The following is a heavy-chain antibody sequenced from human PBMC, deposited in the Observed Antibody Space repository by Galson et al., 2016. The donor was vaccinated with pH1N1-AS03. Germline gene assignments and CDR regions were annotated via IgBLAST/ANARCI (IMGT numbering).Heavy chain of an antibody. CDR1: GFTFRNYA. Sequence: SLRLSCAASGFTFRNYAMSWVRQAPGKGLEWVSAISGDGSVTHYADSVKGRFTISRDNSKSTLYLQMCSMRAEDTAVYYCANGRGSWYGPYNWFDPWGQGTLLPVPS. J-gene: IGHJ5*02. CDR2: ISGDGSVT. V-gene: IGHV3-23*01. D-gene: IGHD6-13*01. CDR3: ANGRGSWYGPYNWFDP.